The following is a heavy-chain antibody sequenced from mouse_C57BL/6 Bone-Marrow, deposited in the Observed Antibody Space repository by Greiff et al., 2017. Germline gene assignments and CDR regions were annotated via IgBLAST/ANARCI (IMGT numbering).Heavy chain of an antibody. V-gene: IGHV1-22*01. Sequence: EVQLQESGPELVKPGASVKMSCKASGYTFTDYNMHWVKQSHGKSLEWIGYINPNNGGTSYNQKFKGKATLTVNKSSSTAYMELRSLTSEDSAVYYCARGDYYGSRVFAYWGQGTLVTVSA. J-gene: IGHJ3*01. CDR1: GYTFTDYN. CDR3: ARGDYYGSRVFAY. CDR2: INPNNGGT. D-gene: IGHD1-1*01.